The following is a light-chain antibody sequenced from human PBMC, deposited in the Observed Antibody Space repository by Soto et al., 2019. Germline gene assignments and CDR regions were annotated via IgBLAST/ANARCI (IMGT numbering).Light chain of an antibody. Sequence: QSALTQPRSVSASRGQSVTISCTGTSSDVGNYNYVSWYQQYPDKAPKIMIYDVNKRPSGVPDRFSASKSGNTASLTISGLQAEDEADYYCGSYAGSYSLIFGGGTKLTVL. CDR1: SSDVGNYNY. CDR2: DVN. V-gene: IGLV2-11*01. CDR3: GSYAGSYSLI. J-gene: IGLJ2*01.